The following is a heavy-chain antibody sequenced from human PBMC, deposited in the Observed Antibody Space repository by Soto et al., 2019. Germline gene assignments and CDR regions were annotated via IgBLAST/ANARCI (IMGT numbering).Heavy chain of an antibody. CDR3: GRDDVRGEPDR. V-gene: IGHV4-31*01. CDR2: ISYRGIT. J-gene: IGHJ5*02. Sequence: QVQLQESGPRLVEPSQTLSLTCTVSGGSITDGGYWWTWIRQHPGKGLEWLGCISYRGITYLTPALVSLIVISVDTSKNQFALMLTSVTAADTAMYYCGRDDVRGEPDRWGQGTLVTVSS. CDR1: GGSITDGGYW. D-gene: IGHD3-10*01.